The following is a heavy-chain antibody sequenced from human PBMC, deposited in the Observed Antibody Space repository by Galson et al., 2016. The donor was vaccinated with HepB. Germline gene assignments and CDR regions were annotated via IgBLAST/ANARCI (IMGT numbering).Heavy chain of an antibody. J-gene: IGHJ6*02. D-gene: IGHD6-13*01. CDR3: VKSNLAAPGGFYGMDV. Sequence: SLRLSCAASGFSFSSYPMHWVRQAPGKGLEYVSGITTNGDDTKYADSVKGRFTILRDNSKNTLCLQMRILRAEDTAVYYCVKSNLAAPGGFYGMDVWGQGTTVTVSS. V-gene: IGHV3-64D*06. CDR1: GFSFSSYP. CDR2: ITTNGDDT.